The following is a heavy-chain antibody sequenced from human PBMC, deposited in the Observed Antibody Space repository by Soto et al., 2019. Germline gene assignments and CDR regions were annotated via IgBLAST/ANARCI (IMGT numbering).Heavy chain of an antibody. Sequence: QVQLVQSGDEVKKPGASVKVSCKASGYTFTSYAMHWVRQAPGQRLEWMGWINAGNGNTKYSQKFQGRVTITRDTSASTAYMELSSLRSEDTAVYYCAREGPYCGGDCYSAPFDYWGQGTLVTVSS. CDR1: GYTFTSYA. J-gene: IGHJ4*02. CDR3: AREGPYCGGDCYSAPFDY. CDR2: INAGNGNT. V-gene: IGHV1-3*01. D-gene: IGHD2-21*01.